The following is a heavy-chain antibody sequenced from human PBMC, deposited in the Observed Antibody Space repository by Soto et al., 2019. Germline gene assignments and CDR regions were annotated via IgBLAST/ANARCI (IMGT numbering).Heavy chain of an antibody. D-gene: IGHD4-17*01. V-gene: IGHV3-33*05. CDR1: VFTFSIYG. Sequence: PWGSLLVACASSVFTFSIYGMHWVRQAPGKGLERVEVISYDGSNKYYADSVKGRFTISRDNSKNTLYLQMNSLRAEDTSVYYCANNHDSGHYDFDYWGQGTMVTVSS. CDR3: ANNHDSGHYDFDY. CDR2: ISYDGSNK. J-gene: IGHJ4*02.